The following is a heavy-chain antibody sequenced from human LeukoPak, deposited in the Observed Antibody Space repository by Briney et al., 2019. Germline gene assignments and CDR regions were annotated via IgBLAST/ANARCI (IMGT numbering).Heavy chain of an antibody. CDR2: IYYSGST. CDR1: GGSVSSGSYY. J-gene: IGHJ4*02. D-gene: IGHD2-2*01. V-gene: IGHV4-61*01. Sequence: SETLSLTCTVSGGSVSSGSYYWSWIRQPPGKGLEWIGYIYYSGSTNYNPSLKSRVTISVDTSKNQFSLKLTSVTAADTAVYYCARVGSSTNGEIDYWGQGTLVTVSS. CDR3: ARVGSSTNGEIDY.